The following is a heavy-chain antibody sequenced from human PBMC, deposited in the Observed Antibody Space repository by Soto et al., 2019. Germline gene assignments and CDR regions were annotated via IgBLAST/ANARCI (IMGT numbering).Heavy chain of an antibody. CDR1: GYTFTSYG. V-gene: IGHV1-18*01. CDR2: ISAYNGNT. CDR3: ARDLLDYSSGWSKASY. Sequence: ASVKVSCKASGYTFTSYGISWVRQAPGQGLEWMGWISAYNGNTNYAQKLQGSVTMTTDTSTSTAYMELRSLRSDDTAVYYCARDLLDYSSGWSKASYWGQGTLVTVSS. J-gene: IGHJ4*02. D-gene: IGHD6-19*01.